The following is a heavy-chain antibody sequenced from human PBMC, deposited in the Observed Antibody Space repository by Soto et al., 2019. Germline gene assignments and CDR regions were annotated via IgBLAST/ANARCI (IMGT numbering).Heavy chain of an antibody. V-gene: IGHV6-1*01. CDR1: GDSVSSKSAA. Sequence: SLTCAISGDSVSSKSAAWNWIRQSPSRGLEWLGRTYYRSKWSTDYAVSVKSRITINSDTSKNQFSLQLNSVTPEDTAVYYCTRALSGSYDSWGQGTLVTVSS. D-gene: IGHD1-26*01. CDR3: TRALSGSYDS. J-gene: IGHJ5*01. CDR2: TYYRSKWST.